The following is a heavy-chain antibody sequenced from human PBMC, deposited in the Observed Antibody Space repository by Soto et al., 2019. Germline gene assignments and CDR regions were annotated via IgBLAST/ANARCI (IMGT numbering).Heavy chain of an antibody. V-gene: IGHV4-39*01. J-gene: IGHJ6*02. CDR3: ARHRSDKWYYDFWSGYSEYYYYGMDV. Sequence: QLQLQESGPGLVKPSETLSLTCTVSGGSISSSSYYWGWIRQPPGKGLEWIGSIYCSGSTYYNPSLKSRVTISVDTSKNQFALRLSSVTAADTAVYYCARHRSDKWYYDFWSGYSEYYYYGMDVWGQGTTVTVSS. CDR2: IYCSGST. D-gene: IGHD3-3*01. CDR1: GGSISSSSYY.